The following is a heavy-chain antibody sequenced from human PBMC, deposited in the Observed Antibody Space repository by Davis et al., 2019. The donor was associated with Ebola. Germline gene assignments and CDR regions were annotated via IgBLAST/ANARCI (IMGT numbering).Heavy chain of an antibody. CDR3: AKKYSSGLFPLDY. D-gene: IGHD6-19*01. CDR1: GFALSHYG. V-gene: IGHV3-33*06. CDR2: IWSHGKSE. Sequence: PGGSLRLSCAASGFALSHYGMHWVRQAPGKGLEWVADIWSHGKSEYYADSVKGRFTVSRDNSKNTLFLQMNSLRADDTAVYYCAKKYSSGLFPLDYWGQGTLVTVSS. J-gene: IGHJ4*02.